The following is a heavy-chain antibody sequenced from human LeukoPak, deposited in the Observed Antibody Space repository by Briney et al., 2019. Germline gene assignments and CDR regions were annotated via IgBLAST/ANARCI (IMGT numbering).Heavy chain of an antibody. CDR2: MNPNSGNT. V-gene: IGHV1-8*01. Sequence: ASVKVSCKASGYTFTSYDINWVRQATGQGLEWRGWMNPNSGNTGYAQKFQGRVTMTRNTSISTAYMELSSLRSEDTAVYYCARGRYSSSSGDAFDIWGQGTMVTVSS. J-gene: IGHJ3*02. D-gene: IGHD6-6*01. CDR1: GYTFTSYD. CDR3: ARGRYSSSSGDAFDI.